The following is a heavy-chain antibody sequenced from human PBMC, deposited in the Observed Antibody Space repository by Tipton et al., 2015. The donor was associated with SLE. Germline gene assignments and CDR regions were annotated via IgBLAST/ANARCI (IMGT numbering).Heavy chain of an antibody. Sequence: TLSLTCTVSSGSISSGSYYWGWIRQPPGKGLEWIGSIYYSGSTYYNPSLKSRVTISVDTSKNQFSLKLSSVTAADTAVYYCARPIYDFWSGYHWYFDLWGRGTLVTVSS. D-gene: IGHD3-3*01. CDR3: ARPIYDFWSGYHWYFDL. V-gene: IGHV4-39*07. J-gene: IGHJ2*01. CDR1: SGSISSGSYY. CDR2: IYYSGST.